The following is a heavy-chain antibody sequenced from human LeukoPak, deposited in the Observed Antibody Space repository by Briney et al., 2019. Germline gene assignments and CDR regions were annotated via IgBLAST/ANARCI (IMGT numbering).Heavy chain of an antibody. J-gene: IGHJ3*02. CDR2: IYHSGST. CDR1: GDSISSSTYY. V-gene: IGHV4-39*07. CDR3: ATLLGAADAFDI. Sequence: SETLSLTCSVSGDSISSSTYYWGWIRQPPGKGLEWIGSIYHSGSTYYNPSLKSRVTISVDTSKNQFSLKLSSVTAADTAVYYCATLLGAADAFDIWGQGTMVTVSS. D-gene: IGHD1-26*01.